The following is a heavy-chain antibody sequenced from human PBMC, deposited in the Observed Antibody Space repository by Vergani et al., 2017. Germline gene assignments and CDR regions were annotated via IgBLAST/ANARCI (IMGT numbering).Heavy chain of an antibody. D-gene: IGHD3-16*01. CDR2: ISGSGGST. CDR3: ANLPLVPHYYYYMDV. J-gene: IGHJ6*03. Sequence: VHLVESGGGLVQPGGSLRLSCAASGFTFSSYAMSWVRQAPGKGLEWVSAISGSGGSTYYADSVKGRFTISRDNSKNTLYLQMNSLRAEDTAVYYCANLPLVPHYYYYMDVWGKGTTVTVSS. CDR1: GFTFSSYA. V-gene: IGHV3-23*04.